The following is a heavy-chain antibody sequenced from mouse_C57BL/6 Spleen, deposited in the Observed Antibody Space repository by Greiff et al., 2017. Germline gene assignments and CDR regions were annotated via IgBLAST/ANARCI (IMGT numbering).Heavy chain of an antibody. CDR3: ARLWSWYFDV. V-gene: IGHV5-9*01. D-gene: IGHD1-1*02. Sequence: EVKLMESGGGLVKPGGSLKLSCAASGFTFSSYTMSWVRQTPEKRLEWVATISGGGGNTYYPDSVKGRFTISRDNAKNTLYLQMSSLRSEGTALYYCARLWSWYFDVWGTGTTVTVSS. J-gene: IGHJ1*03. CDR2: ISGGGGNT. CDR1: GFTFSSYT.